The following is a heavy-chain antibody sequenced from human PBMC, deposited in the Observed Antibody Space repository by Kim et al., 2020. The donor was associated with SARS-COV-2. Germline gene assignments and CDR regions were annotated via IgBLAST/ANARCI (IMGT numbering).Heavy chain of an antibody. D-gene: IGHD4-17*01. CDR1: GFTFSSYS. V-gene: IGHV3-21*01. CDR3: ARYDYDDYVPHPGYYDYYEMDD. CDR2: ISSSSSYI. J-gene: IGHJ6*02. Sequence: GGSLRLSCAASGFTFSSYSMNWVRQAPGKGLEWVSSISSSSSYIYYADSVKSRFTNTSDNANNSLYLLKNSLRAEDTAVYYCARYDYDDYVPHPGYYDYYEMDDWGQGTPVTVSS.